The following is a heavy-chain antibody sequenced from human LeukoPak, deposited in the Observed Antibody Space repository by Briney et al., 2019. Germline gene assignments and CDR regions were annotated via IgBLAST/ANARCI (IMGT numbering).Heavy chain of an antibody. V-gene: IGHV3-7*03. CDR3: ARTLRGGGALDY. Sequence: GGSLRLSCAASGFTFSDYWLNWFRQAPGKGLKWVANIKEDGSEKYYVDSVKGRFTISRANAKNSLFLQINSLRAEDTAVYYCARTLRGGGALDYWGQGTLVTVSS. D-gene: IGHD3-16*01. J-gene: IGHJ4*02. CDR2: IKEDGSEK. CDR1: GFTFSDYW.